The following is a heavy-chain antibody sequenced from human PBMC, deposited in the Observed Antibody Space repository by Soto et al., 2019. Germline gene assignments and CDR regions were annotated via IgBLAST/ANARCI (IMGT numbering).Heavy chain of an antibody. CDR2: IYTSGST. CDR1: GNSISNYY. D-gene: IGHD5-12*01. Sequence: KTSETLSLTCTVSGNSISNYYWSWIRQPAGKGLEWIGRIYTSGSTDYNPSLKSRVTISIDTSKNQFSLKVTSMTAADTAVYYCARERREQIHDGYDIDYWGQGTLVTVS. CDR3: ARERREQIHDGYDIDY. V-gene: IGHV4-4*07. J-gene: IGHJ4*02.